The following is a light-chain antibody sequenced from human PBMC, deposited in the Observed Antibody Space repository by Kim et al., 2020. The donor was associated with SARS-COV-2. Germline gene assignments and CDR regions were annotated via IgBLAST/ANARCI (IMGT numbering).Light chain of an antibody. J-gene: IGKJ2*01. V-gene: IGKV3-15*01. CDR1: QSVSSK. CDR3: QHFNNWPYT. Sequence: PGERATVSCRASQSVSSKLAWYQQKPGQAPRLLIYGASTRATGIPARFSGGGSGTEFTLTISSLQSEDFAVYYCQHFNNWPYTFGQGTKLEI. CDR2: GAS.